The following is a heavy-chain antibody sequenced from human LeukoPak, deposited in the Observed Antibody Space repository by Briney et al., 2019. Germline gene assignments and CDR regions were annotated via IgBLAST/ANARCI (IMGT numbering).Heavy chain of an antibody. D-gene: IGHD3-3*01. Sequence: SETLSLTCTVSGGSISSYYWSWIRQPPGKGLEWIGYIYYTGNTNYNPSLKSRVTISVDTSKNQFSLKLSSVTAADTAVYYCARSSITIFGVDWGQGTLVTVSS. V-gene: IGHV4-59*12. J-gene: IGHJ4*02. CDR1: GGSISSYY. CDR3: ARSSITIFGVD. CDR2: IYYTGNT.